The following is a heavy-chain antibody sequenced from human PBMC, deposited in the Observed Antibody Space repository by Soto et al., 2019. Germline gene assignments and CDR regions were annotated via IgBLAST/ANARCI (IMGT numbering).Heavy chain of an antibody. CDR3: ATVRGDPLYWSFDL. CDR1: GGSFSGYY. J-gene: IGHJ2*01. Sequence: QVQLQQWGAGLLKPSETLSLTCAVYGGSFSGYYWSWIRQPPGKGLEWIGEINHSGSTNYNPSLKSRVTISVDTSTNQFSLKLSSVTAADTAVYYCATVRGDPLYWSFDLWGRGTLVTVSS. CDR2: INHSGST. D-gene: IGHD2-21*02. V-gene: IGHV4-34*01.